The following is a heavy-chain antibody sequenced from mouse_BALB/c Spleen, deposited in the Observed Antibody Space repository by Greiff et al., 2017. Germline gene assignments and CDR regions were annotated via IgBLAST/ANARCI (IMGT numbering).Heavy chain of an antibody. Sequence: VQLQQSGPGLVQPSQSLSITCTVSGFSLTSYGVHWVRQSPGKGLEWLGVIWSGGSTDYNAAFISRLSISKDNSKSQVFFKMNSLQATDTAIYYGASRWLLPPYWYFDVGGAGTTVTVSS. CDR2: IWSGGST. J-gene: IGHJ1*01. V-gene: IGHV2-2*02. CDR3: ASRWLLPPYWYFDV. CDR1: GFSLTSYG. D-gene: IGHD2-3*01.